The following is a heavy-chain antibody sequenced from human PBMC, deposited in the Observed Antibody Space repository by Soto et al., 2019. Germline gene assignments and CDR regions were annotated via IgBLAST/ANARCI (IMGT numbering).Heavy chain of an antibody. D-gene: IGHD2-2*01. V-gene: IGHV1-18*04. Sequence: QVQLVQSGAEVKKPGASVKVSCKASGYTFSSYSISWVRQAPGQGLEWMGWISAYNGNTKDAQKLQGRVTLTTDTSTSTAYMELRSLRSDDTAVYFCARDMTDPDQIVVVHAAFDYWGQGTLVTVSS. CDR1: GYTFSSYS. CDR3: ARDMTDPDQIVVVHAAFDY. J-gene: IGHJ4*02. CDR2: ISAYNGNT.